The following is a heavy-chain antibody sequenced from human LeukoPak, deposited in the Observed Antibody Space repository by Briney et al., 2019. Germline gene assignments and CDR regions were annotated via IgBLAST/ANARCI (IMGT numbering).Heavy chain of an antibody. CDR1: GYTFTVYW. D-gene: IGHD6-13*01. CDR2: INPNSGAT. V-gene: IGHV1-2*02. Sequence: ASVTVSCKASGYTFTVYWMHWARQAPGEGLEWMGWINPNSGATNYAQRFQGRVTMTRDTSISTAYMELSSLRSDDTAVYYCMRGGGSSWFDCWGQGTLVTVSS. CDR3: MRGGGSSWFDC. J-gene: IGHJ4*02.